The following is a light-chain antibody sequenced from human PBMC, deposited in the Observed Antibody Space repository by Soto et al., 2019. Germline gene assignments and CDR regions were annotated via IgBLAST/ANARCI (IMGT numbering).Light chain of an antibody. V-gene: IGKV3-20*01. Sequence: EIVLTQSPGTLSLSPGERATLSCRASQSVSSSYLAWYQQKPGQAPRLLIYGASSRATGIPDRFSGSGSGTDFPLTISRLEPEDFTVYYCQQYGSSPRTFGQWTKVEIK. CDR1: QSVSSSY. CDR2: GAS. CDR3: QQYGSSPRT. J-gene: IGKJ2*01.